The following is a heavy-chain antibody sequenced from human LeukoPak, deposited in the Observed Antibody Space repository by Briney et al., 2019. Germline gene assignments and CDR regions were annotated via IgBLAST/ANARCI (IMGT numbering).Heavy chain of an antibody. Sequence: GSLRLSCAASGFTVSSNYMSWVRQPPGKGLEWIGEIDHGGSTNYNPSLKSRVTISVDTSKNQFSLNLTSVTAADTAVYYSVRNHRHWFDPWGQGTLVTVSS. CDR3: VRNHRHWFDP. J-gene: IGHJ5*02. V-gene: IGHV4-34*08. CDR2: IDHGGST. CDR1: GFTVSSNY.